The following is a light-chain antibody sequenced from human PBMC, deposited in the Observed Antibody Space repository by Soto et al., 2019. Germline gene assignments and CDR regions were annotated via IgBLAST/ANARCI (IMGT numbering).Light chain of an antibody. Sequence: QSVLTTPPSVSAAPGQKVTISCSGSSSNIGSDFVSWYQQLPGTAPQLLIYENNKRPSGIPVRFSGAKSATSATLGITGLQTGDEADYYCAAWDTSLSGGVFGVGTKLTVL. CDR3: AAWDTSLSGGV. CDR1: SSNIGSDF. V-gene: IGLV1-51*02. J-gene: IGLJ3*02. CDR2: ENN.